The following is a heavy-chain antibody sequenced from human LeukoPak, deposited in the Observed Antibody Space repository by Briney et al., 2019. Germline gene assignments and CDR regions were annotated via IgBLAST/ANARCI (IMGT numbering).Heavy chain of an antibody. J-gene: IGHJ4*02. CDR2: INHSGST. V-gene: IGHV4-39*07. D-gene: IGHD3-22*01. CDR1: GGSISGSSYY. Sequence: SETLSLTCTVSGGSISGSSYYWSWIRQPPGKGLEWIGEINHSGSTNYNPSLKSRVTISVDTSKNQFSLKLSSVTAADTAVYYCARVGSGYYYVDWGQGTLVTVSS. CDR3: ARVGSGYYYVD.